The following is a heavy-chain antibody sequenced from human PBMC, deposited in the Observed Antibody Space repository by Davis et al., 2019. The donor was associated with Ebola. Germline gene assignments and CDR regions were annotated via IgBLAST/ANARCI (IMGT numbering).Heavy chain of an antibody. V-gene: IGHV4-34*01. Sequence: MPSETLSLTCTVSGCSIISGGYYWTWIRQPPGKGLEWIGEINHSGSTNYNPSLKSRVTLSVDTSKNQFSLKLSSVTAADTAVYYCARPFASNYYYGMDVWGKGTTVTVSS. CDR1: GCSIISGGYY. D-gene: IGHD3-10*01. CDR3: ARPFASNYYYGMDV. J-gene: IGHJ6*04. CDR2: INHSGST.